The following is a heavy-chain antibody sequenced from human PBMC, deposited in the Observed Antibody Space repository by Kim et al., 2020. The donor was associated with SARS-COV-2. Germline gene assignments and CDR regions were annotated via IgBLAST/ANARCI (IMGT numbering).Heavy chain of an antibody. D-gene: IGHD3-22*01. CDR3: AREDRSGYFYDDAFDI. J-gene: IGHJ3*02. CDR1: GFTFSSYA. CDR2: IWYDASNK. V-gene: IGHV3-33*01. Sequence: GGSLRLSCVASGFTFSSYAMHWVRQAPGEGLEWVAVIWYDASNKYYADSVKGRFAISRDNSKNTLYLQMNSLRAEDTAVYYCAREDRSGYFYDDAFDIWGQGTVVTVSS.